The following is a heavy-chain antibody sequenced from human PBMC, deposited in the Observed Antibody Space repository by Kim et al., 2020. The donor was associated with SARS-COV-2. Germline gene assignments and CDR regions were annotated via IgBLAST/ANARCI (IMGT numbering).Heavy chain of an antibody. Sequence: GWSLRLSCAASGFTFSSYGMHWVRQAPGKGLEWVAVISYDGSNKYYADSVKGRFTISRDNSKNTLYLQMNSLRAEDTAVYYCAKDVRTYCSGGSCYSGYFQHWGQGTLVTVSS. D-gene: IGHD2-15*01. V-gene: IGHV3-30*18. CDR1: GFTFSSYG. J-gene: IGHJ1*01. CDR3: AKDVRTYCSGGSCYSGYFQH. CDR2: ISYDGSNK.